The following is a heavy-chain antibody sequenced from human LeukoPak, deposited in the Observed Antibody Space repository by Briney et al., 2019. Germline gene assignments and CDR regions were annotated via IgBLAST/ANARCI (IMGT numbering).Heavy chain of an antibody. CDR3: AKGKNSGSYYNPLHY. CDR2: ISGSGGST. J-gene: IGHJ4*02. V-gene: IGHV3-23*01. D-gene: IGHD3-10*01. Sequence: GGSLRLSCAASGFTFSSYAMSWVRQAPGKGLEWVSAISGSGGSTYYADSVKGRFTISRDNSKNTLYLQMNSLRAEDTAVYYCAKGKNSGSYYNPLHYWGQGTLVTVSS. CDR1: GFTFSSYA.